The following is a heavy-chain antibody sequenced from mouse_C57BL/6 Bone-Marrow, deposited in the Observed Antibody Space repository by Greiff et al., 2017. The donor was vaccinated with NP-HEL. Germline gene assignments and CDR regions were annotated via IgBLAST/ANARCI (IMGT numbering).Heavy chain of an antibody. Sequence: EVKVVESGGDLVKPGGSLKLSCAASGFTFSSYGMSWVRQTPDKRLEWVATISSGGSYTYYPDSVKGRFTISRDNAKNTLYLQMSSLKSEDTAMYYCARHLYGNFWFAYWGQGTLVTVSA. D-gene: IGHD2-1*01. CDR1: GFTFSSYG. CDR2: ISSGGSYT. V-gene: IGHV5-6*01. CDR3: ARHLYGNFWFAY. J-gene: IGHJ3*01.